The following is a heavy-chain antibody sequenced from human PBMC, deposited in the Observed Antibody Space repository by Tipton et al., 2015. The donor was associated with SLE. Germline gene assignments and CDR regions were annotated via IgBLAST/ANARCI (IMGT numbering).Heavy chain of an antibody. Sequence: SLRLSCSASGFPFSNHEMNWVRQPPGKGLEWVAHISYRGSTIYYADSVKGRFTIARDNAKKSLFLQMDSLRAEDTAVYYCARAPEYYDFWSGAFDIWGQGTMVTVST. CDR1: GFPFSNHE. CDR2: ISYRGSTI. V-gene: IGHV3-48*03. J-gene: IGHJ3*02. D-gene: IGHD3-3*01. CDR3: ARAPEYYDFWSGAFDI.